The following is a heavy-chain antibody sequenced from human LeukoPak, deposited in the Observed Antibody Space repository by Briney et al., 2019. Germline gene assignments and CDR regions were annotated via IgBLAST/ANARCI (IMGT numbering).Heavy chain of an antibody. D-gene: IGHD6-19*01. CDR1: GGSISSGGYY. CDR3: ARGYSNGWYYFDY. Sequence: SETLSLTCTVSGGSISSGGYYWSWIRQHPGKGLEWIGYIYYSGSTYYNPSLKSRVTISVDTSKNQFSLKLSSVTAADTAVYYCARGYSNGWYYFDYWGQGTLVTVSS. J-gene: IGHJ4*02. V-gene: IGHV4-31*03. CDR2: IYYSGST.